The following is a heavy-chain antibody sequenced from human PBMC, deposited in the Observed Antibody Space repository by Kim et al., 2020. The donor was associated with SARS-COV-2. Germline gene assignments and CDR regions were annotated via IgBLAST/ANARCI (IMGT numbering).Heavy chain of an antibody. CDR2: ILDNGHGT. CDR3: AKNVHLTSVAFLWYFDL. CDR1: RFTFSSSS. V-gene: IGHV3-23*01. Sequence: GGSLRLSCVGSRFTFSSSSMTWVRQPPGKGLEWVATILDNGHGTYYSSSVRGRFIVSRDNSKNTLYLQMDNLRADDTAIYYCAKNVHLTSVAFLWYFDLWGRGTSVTVSS. J-gene: IGHJ2*01. D-gene: IGHD2-2*01.